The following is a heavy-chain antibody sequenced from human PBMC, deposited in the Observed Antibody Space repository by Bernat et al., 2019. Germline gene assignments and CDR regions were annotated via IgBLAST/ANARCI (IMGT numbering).Heavy chain of an antibody. CDR2: ISGYDGNT. D-gene: IGHD6-13*01. CDR1: GYTFSHYG. Sequence: QVQLVQSGAEVKKPGASVKVSCKASGYTFSHYGISWVRQAPGQGLEWMGWISGYDGNTDYAGNFQGRVTMTTDTSTSTAYMGVRSLRSDDTAVFYCARKGRRGSHYYYLAMDVWGQGTTVTVSS. V-gene: IGHV1-18*01. CDR3: ARKGRRGSHYYYLAMDV. J-gene: IGHJ6*02.